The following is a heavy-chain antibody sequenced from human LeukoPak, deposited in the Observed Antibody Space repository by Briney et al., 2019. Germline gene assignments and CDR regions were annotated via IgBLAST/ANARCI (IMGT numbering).Heavy chain of an antibody. V-gene: IGHV3-74*01. CDR2: VHRDGSTT. Sequence: GGSLRLSCAASGFTFSSHWMHWVRQVPGKGPVWVSRVHRDGSTTNYADSVKGRFTISRDNTKNTLYLQMSSLRDEDTAIYYCARARPDGSSYFDYWGQGILVTVSS. CDR3: ARARPDGSSYFDY. CDR1: GFTFSSHW. D-gene: IGHD3-16*02. J-gene: IGHJ4*02.